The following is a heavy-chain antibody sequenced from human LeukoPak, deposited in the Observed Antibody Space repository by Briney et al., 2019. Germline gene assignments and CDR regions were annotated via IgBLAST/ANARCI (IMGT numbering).Heavy chain of an antibody. CDR3: ARGLPGYSAGWSGYFDY. V-gene: IGHV4-38-2*01. D-gene: IGHD6-19*01. CDR1: GYSINKGYY. Sequence: SDPLSLTCEVSGYSINKGYYWAWIRQPPGKGLEWIGNVYHTGSTYYNPSLQSRPAISVDTSKHHFSLKLTSVTAADTAVYYCARGLPGYSAGWSGYFDYWGQGTLVTVSS. J-gene: IGHJ4*02. CDR2: VYHTGST.